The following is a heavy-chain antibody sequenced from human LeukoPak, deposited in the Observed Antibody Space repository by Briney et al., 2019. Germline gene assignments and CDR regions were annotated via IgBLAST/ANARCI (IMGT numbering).Heavy chain of an antibody. CDR3: ARPTPSTHLPDY. CDR2: ISGSGSAI. J-gene: IGHJ4*02. Sequence: GGSLRLSCATSGFTFSDYYMTCIRQAPGKGLEWVSYISGSGSAIHYADSVKGRFIISRDNAKNSLYLQMNSLRAEDTAVYYCARPTPSTHLPDYWGQGTLVTVSS. D-gene: IGHD2-15*01. CDR1: GFTFSDYY. V-gene: IGHV3-11*04.